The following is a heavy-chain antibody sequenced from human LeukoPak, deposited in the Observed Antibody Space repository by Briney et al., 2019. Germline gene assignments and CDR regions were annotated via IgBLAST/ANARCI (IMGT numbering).Heavy chain of an antibody. CDR1: GGSISSYY. Sequence: SETLSLTCTVSGGSISSYYWSWIRRAPGKGLEWIGYIYYSGSTYYNPSLKSRVTISVDTSKNQFSLKLSSVTAADTAVYYCASSSYYDFWSGYDFDYWGQGTLVTVSS. CDR3: ASSSYYDFWSGYDFDY. V-gene: IGHV4-59*04. D-gene: IGHD3-3*01. J-gene: IGHJ4*02. CDR2: IYYSGST.